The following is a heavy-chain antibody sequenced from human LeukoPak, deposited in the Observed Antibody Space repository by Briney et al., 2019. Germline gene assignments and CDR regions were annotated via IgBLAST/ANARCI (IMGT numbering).Heavy chain of an antibody. Sequence: GGSLRLSCAASGFTFSSYEMNWVRQAPGKGLEWVSYISSSGSTIYYADSVKGRFTISRDNAKNSLYLQMNSLRVEDTAVYYCARGSLRPGYYYMDVWGKGTTVTVSS. CDR2: ISSSGSTI. CDR3: ARGSLRPGYYYMDV. D-gene: IGHD5-24*01. CDR1: GFTFSSYE. V-gene: IGHV3-48*03. J-gene: IGHJ6*03.